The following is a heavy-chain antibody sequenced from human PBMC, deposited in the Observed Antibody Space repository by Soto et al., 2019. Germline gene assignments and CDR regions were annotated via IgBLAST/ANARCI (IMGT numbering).Heavy chain of an antibody. CDR1: GYTFTSYD. D-gene: IGHD3-10*01. CDR3: AREEHYGSGSRYYFDY. CDR2: MNPNSGNT. Sequence: QVQLVQSGAEVKKPGASVKVSCKASGYTFTSYDINWVRQATGQGLEWMGWMNPNSGNTGYAQKFQGRVTMTRNTSISTAYMELSRLRSEDTAVYYCAREEHYGSGSRYYFDYWGQGTMVTVSS. V-gene: IGHV1-8*01. J-gene: IGHJ4*02.